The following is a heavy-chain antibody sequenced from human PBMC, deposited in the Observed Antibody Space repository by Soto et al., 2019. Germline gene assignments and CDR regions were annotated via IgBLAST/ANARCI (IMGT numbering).Heavy chain of an antibody. CDR1: GFTFSNYA. D-gene: IGHD5-18*01. Sequence: GGSLRLSCAASGFTFSNYAMNWVRQAPGKGLEWISVISGSGGSTYYADSVKGRFTISRDNAKNSLYLQMNSLRAEDTAVYYCARDYSSYGPFDYWGQGTLVTVSS. CDR3: ARDYSSYGPFDY. V-gene: IGHV3-23*01. CDR2: ISGSGGST. J-gene: IGHJ4*02.